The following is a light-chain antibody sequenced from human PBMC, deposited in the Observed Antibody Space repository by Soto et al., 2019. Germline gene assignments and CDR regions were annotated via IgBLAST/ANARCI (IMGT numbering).Light chain of an antibody. V-gene: IGLV1-40*01. CDR3: QAYGSRPSYVV. CDR2: GNS. J-gene: IGLJ2*01. Sequence: QAVVTQPPSVSGGPGQRVTISCTGSSSNIGAGYDVHWYQQLPGTAPKLLIYGNSNLPSGVPDRFFGSKSGTSASLANTGPQAGDEVEYYCQAYGSRPSYVVFGGGTKLTVL. CDR1: SSNIGAGYD.